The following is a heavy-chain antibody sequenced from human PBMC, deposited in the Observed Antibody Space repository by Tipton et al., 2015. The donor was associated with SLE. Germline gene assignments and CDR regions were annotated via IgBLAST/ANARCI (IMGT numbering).Heavy chain of an antibody. D-gene: IGHD6-19*01. J-gene: IGHJ4*02. CDR1: GGSIITTNR. Sequence: TLSPTCDVSGGSIITTNRWSWLRQPPGKGLEWIGEIHHSGSTNYNPSLESRVTMSVDKSKNQFSLKVRSVTAADTAMYYCAKEGTAVAGIEFWGQGTLVTVSP. CDR2: IHHSGST. CDR3: AKEGTAVAGIEF. V-gene: IGHV4-4*02.